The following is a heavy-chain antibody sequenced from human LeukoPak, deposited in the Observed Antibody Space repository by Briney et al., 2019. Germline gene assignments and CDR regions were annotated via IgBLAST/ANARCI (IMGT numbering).Heavy chain of an antibody. D-gene: IGHD3-3*01. Sequence: PSETLSLTCTVSGGSISSGSYYWSWIRQPAGKGLEWIGRIYTSGSTNHNPSLKSRVTISVDTSKNQFSLKLSSVTAADTAVYYCARTGITIFGVVTPYYFDYWGQGTLVTVSS. CDR3: ARTGITIFGVVTPYYFDY. V-gene: IGHV4-61*02. CDR1: GGSISSGSYY. J-gene: IGHJ4*02. CDR2: IYTSGST.